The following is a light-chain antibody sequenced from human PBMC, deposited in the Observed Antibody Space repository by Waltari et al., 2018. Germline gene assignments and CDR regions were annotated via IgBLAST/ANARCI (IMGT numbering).Light chain of an antibody. V-gene: IGKV1-13*02. CDR1: VTVSSA. CDR3: QQFNSYPLT. J-gene: IGKJ4*01. CDR2: DVC. Sequence: AIQLTQSPSSLSASVGDRATIPCRASVTVSSALAWYQQKPGKAPKLLIYDVCNLQGGVPSRFSGSGSGIDFTLTISDLQPEDFATYYCQQFNSYPLTFGGGTKVEI.